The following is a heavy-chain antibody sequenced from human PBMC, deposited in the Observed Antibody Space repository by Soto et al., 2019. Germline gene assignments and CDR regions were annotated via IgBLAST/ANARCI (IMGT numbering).Heavy chain of an antibody. V-gene: IGHV1-18*01. Sequence: QVQLVQSRGEVKKPGASVKVSCKTSGYSFTTYGISWVRQAPGQGLEWMGWISGYNGNTNYAQNPKGRVTMTTDTSTSTAYMELRSLRSDDTAVYYCAREAPAPYYYYGMDVWGQGSTVTVSS. CDR1: GYSFTTYG. D-gene: IGHD6-6*01. J-gene: IGHJ6*02. CDR3: AREAPAPYYYYGMDV. CDR2: ISGYNGNT.